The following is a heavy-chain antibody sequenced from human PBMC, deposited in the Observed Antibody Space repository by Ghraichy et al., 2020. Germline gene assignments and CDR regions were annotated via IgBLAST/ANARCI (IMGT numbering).Heavy chain of an antibody. CDR1: GFTFSSYW. D-gene: IGHD2-15*01. CDR2: IKQDGSEK. CDR3: ARDRAVVVVAAIPEYFQH. V-gene: IGHV3-7*03. Sequence: ETLSLTCAASGFTFSSYWMSWVRQAPGKGLEWVANIKQDGSEKYYVDSVKGRFTISRDNAKNSLYLQMNSLRAEDTAVYYCARDRAVVVVAAIPEYFQHWGQGTLVTVSS. J-gene: IGHJ1*01.